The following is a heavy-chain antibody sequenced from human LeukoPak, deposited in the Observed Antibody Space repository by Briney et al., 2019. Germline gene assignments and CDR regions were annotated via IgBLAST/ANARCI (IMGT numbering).Heavy chain of an antibody. V-gene: IGHV4-59*01. CDR2: IYYSGST. CDR3: ARSYDYVWGSYPTYYFDY. CDR1: GGSISSYY. D-gene: IGHD3-16*02. J-gene: IGHJ4*02. Sequence: PSETLSLTCTVSGGSISSYYWSWIRQPPGKGLEWIGYIYYSGSTNYNPSLKSRVTISVDTSKNQFSLKLSSVTAADTAVYYCARSYDYVWGSYPTYYFDYWGQGTLVTVSS.